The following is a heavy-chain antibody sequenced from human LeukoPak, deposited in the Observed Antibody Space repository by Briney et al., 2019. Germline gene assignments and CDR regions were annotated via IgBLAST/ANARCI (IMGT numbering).Heavy chain of an antibody. CDR2: IYPGDSDT. D-gene: IGHD3-10*01. CDR3: VKGVSGTYFGMDV. Sequence: GESLKISCKGSGYSFTRYYIGWVRQMPGKGLEWMGIIYPGDSDTTYSPSFQGQVTISADKSITTAYLQWSSLKASDTAMYYCVKGVSGTYFGMDVWGQGTTVTVSS. V-gene: IGHV5-51*01. CDR1: GYSFTRYY. J-gene: IGHJ6*02.